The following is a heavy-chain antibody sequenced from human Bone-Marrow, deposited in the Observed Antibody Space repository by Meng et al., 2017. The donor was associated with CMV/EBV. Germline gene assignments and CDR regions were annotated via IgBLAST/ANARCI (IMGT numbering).Heavy chain of an antibody. CDR2: ITYTGST. J-gene: IGHJ3*02. CDR3: ARNGDAYSFDI. Sequence: SETLSLTCTVSGASISSFYWSWIRQPPGEGLEWIGYITYTGSTNYNPSLKSRVTISLDTSKNQFSLKLSSVTAADTAVYYCARNGDAYSFDISGQGTMVTVSS. CDR1: GASISSFY. V-gene: IGHV4-59*01. D-gene: IGHD7-27*01.